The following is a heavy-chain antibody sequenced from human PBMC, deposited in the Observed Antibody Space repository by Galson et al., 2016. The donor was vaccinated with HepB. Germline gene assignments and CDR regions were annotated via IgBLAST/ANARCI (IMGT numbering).Heavy chain of an antibody. V-gene: IGHV4-59*01. Sequence: LSLTCSVSVGSINSYYWSWIRQSPGKGLEWIGYIFYSGNTNYNPSLESRVTISVDTSKNQFSLKLRSVTAADTAVYFCARGGKAGGWFGDYFNYWGQGILVTVSS. CDR1: VGSINSYY. D-gene: IGHD3-10*01. CDR3: ARGGKAGGWFGDYFNY. J-gene: IGHJ4*02. CDR2: IFYSGNT.